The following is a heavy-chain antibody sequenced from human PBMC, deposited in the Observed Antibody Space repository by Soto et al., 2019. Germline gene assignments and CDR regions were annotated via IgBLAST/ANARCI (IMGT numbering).Heavy chain of an antibody. D-gene: IGHD5-12*01. Sequence: QVQLVESGGGLVKPGESLRLSCAASGFTFSDYYMSWIRQAPGKGLEWISYIGSSGSPIFYSDSVKGRFTISRDSAKNSLYLQMNSLRAEDTAVYFCARQSGYDYDYWGQGTLVTVSS. J-gene: IGHJ4*02. V-gene: IGHV3-11*01. CDR1: GFTFSDYY. CDR3: ARQSGYDYDY. CDR2: IGSSGSPI.